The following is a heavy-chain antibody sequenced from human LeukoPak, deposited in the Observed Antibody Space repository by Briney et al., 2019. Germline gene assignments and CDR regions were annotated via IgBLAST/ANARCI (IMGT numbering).Heavy chain of an antibody. CDR3: APRRVAADKGFDY. D-gene: IGHD6-19*01. Sequence: VSVKVSCKASGYIFTDYYMHWMRQAPGQGPEWMGWMNPNSGGTNYAQKFQGRVTMTRDTSITTAYMELSSLRSDDTAVYYCAPRRVAADKGFDYWGQGTLVTVSS. CDR1: GYIFTDYY. CDR2: MNPNSGGT. V-gene: IGHV1-2*02. J-gene: IGHJ4*02.